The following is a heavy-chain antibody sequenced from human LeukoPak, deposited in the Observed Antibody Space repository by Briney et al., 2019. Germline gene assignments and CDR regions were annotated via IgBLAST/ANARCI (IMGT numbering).Heavy chain of an antibody. Sequence: PSETLSLTCSVSGDSVSGSDSYWDWIRQPPGKGLEWIGTIYYSGRTYYSPSLKSRVTMSVDPSNNQFSLTLRSVTAADTAVYYCARRRYYDGSGYLEWGQGTLLSVSS. D-gene: IGHD3-22*01. CDR2: IYYSGRT. CDR1: GDSVSGSDSY. V-gene: IGHV4-39*01. CDR3: ARRRYYDGSGYLE. J-gene: IGHJ1*01.